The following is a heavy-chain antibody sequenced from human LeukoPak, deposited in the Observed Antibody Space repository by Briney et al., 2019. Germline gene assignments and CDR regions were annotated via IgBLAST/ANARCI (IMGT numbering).Heavy chain of an antibody. D-gene: IGHD6-13*01. CDR1: GFTFSSYA. J-gene: IGHJ5*02. V-gene: IGHV3-23*01. CDR3: AKEAQRGWDIEAAAGHRVWSIDP. CDR2: ISGSGGST. Sequence: GGSLRLSCAASGFTFSSYAMSWVRQAPGKGLEWVSAISGSGGSTYYADSVKGRFTISRDNSKNTLYLQMNSLRAEDTAVYYCAKEAQRGWDIEAAAGHRVWSIDPWGQGTLVTVSS.